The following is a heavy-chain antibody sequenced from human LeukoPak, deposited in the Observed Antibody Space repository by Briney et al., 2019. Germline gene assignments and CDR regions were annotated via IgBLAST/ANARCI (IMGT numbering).Heavy chain of an antibody. CDR1: GGTFNSYA. V-gene: IGHV1-69*13. Sequence: GASVKVSCKASGGTFNSYAISWVRQAPGQGLEWMGGIIPIFGTANYAQKFQGRVTITADESTSTAYMELSSLRSEDTAVYYCARGPDSCGGDCYSPHDYWGQGTLVTVSS. CDR3: ARGPDSCGGDCYSPHDY. CDR2: IIPIFGTA. J-gene: IGHJ4*02. D-gene: IGHD2-21*02.